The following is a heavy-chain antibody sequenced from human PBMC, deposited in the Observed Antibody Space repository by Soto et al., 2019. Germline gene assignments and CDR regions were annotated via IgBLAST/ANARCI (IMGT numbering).Heavy chain of an antibody. Sequence: SETLSLTCTVSGGSISSGDYYWSWIRQPPGKGLEWIGYIYYSGSTYYNPSLTSRVTISVDTSKNQFSLKLSSVTAADTAVYYCARDRTDYYDSSGTTYYFDYWGQGTLVTVS. CDR1: GGSISSGDYY. CDR2: IYYSGST. D-gene: IGHD3-22*01. J-gene: IGHJ4*02. CDR3: ARDRTDYYDSSGTTYYFDY. V-gene: IGHV4-30-4*01.